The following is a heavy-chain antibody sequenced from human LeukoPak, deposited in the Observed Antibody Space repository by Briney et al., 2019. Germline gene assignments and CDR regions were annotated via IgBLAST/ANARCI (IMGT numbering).Heavy chain of an antibody. Sequence: ASVKVSCKASGGTLSSYAISWVRQAPGQGLEWMGGIIPIFGTANYAQKFQGRVTITADESTSTAYMELSSLRSEDTAVCYRARGKDQLLYDYFDYWGQGTLVTVSS. J-gene: IGHJ4*02. CDR1: GGTLSSYA. V-gene: IGHV1-69*13. D-gene: IGHD2-2*02. CDR2: IIPIFGTA. CDR3: ARGKDQLLYDYFDY.